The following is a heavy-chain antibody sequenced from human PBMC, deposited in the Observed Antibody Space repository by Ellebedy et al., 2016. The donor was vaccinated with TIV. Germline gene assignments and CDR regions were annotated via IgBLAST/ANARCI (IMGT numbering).Heavy chain of an antibody. CDR2: ISSSSSYT. CDR1: GFTFSDYY. CDR3: ARGGDYDAFDI. J-gene: IGHJ3*02. V-gene: IGHV3-11*05. D-gene: IGHD4-17*01. Sequence: GGSLRLXCAASGFTFSDYYMSWIRQAPGKGLEWVSYISSSSSYTNYADSVKGRFTISRDNAKNSLYLQMNSLRAEDTAVYYCARGGDYDAFDIWGQGTMVTVSS.